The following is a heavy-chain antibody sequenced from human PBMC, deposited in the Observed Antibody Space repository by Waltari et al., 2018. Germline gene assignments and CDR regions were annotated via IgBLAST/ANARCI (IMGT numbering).Heavy chain of an antibody. CDR1: GFTFSSYW. CDR2: ISSDASDT. D-gene: IGHD3-10*01. J-gene: IGHJ5*02. Sequence: EEQLVESGGGLVQPGDSLRLSCAASGFTFSSYWMNWVRQAPGKGPLWVSRISSDASDTTYADSVKGRFTISRDNAKNTLYLQMNRLRAEDTAVYYCAKPDNYYGSVFNWLDPWGQGTLVTVSS. CDR3: AKPDNYYGSVFNWLDP. V-gene: IGHV3-74*03.